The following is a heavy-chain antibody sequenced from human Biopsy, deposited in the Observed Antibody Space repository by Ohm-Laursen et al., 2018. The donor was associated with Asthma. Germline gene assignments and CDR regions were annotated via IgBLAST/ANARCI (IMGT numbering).Heavy chain of an antibody. D-gene: IGHD5-18*01. CDR1: GGSISSFY. Sequence: SDTLSLTCSVYGGSISSFYWSWIRQSPEKGLEWMGYVYWTGSTNYNPSLKSRITVSVDTSKNRMFLELTSVTAADTAVYYCARDFVDSAMDYFDYWGQGTLVTVSS. CDR3: ARDFVDSAMDYFDY. J-gene: IGHJ4*02. CDR2: VYWTGST. V-gene: IGHV4-59*01.